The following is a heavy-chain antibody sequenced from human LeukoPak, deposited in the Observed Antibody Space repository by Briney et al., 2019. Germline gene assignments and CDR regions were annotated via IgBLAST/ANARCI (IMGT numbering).Heavy chain of an antibody. CDR3: ARDNHRSSWSWFDP. CDR1: GGTFSSYA. CDR2: ISAYNGNT. V-gene: IGHV1-18*01. Sequence: ASVKVSCKASGGTFSSYAVSWVRQAPGQGLEWMGWISAYNGNTKYAQEFQGRVTMTTDTSTSTAYMELRSLRSDDTAVYHCARDNHRSSWSWFDPWGQGTLVTVSS. J-gene: IGHJ5*02. D-gene: IGHD6-13*01.